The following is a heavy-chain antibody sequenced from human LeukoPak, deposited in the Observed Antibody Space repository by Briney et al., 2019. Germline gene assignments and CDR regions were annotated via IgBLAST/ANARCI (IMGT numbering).Heavy chain of an antibody. CDR3: ARSPRGSSSYIVWFDP. CDR2: IYHSGST. Sequence: SETLSLTCTVSGYSISSGYYWGWIRQPPGKGLEWIGSIYHSGSTYYNPSLKSRITISVDTSKNQFSLKLSSVTAADTAVYYCARSPRGSSSYIVWFDPWGQGTLVTVSS. CDR1: GYSISSGYY. V-gene: IGHV4-38-2*02. J-gene: IGHJ5*02. D-gene: IGHD6-6*01.